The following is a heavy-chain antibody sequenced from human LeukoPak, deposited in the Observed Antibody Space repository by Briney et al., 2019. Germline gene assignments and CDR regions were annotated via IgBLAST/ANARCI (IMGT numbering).Heavy chain of an antibody. CDR2: IYYSGST. J-gene: IGHJ4*02. Sequence: SETLSLTCTVSGGSISSYYWSWIRQPPGKGLEWIGYIYYSGSTNYNPFLKSRVTISVDTSKNQFSLKLSSVTAADTAVYYCARAGPYSSSWSPFDYWGQGTLVTVSS. CDR3: ARAGPYSSSWSPFDY. V-gene: IGHV4-59*01. CDR1: GGSISSYY. D-gene: IGHD6-13*01.